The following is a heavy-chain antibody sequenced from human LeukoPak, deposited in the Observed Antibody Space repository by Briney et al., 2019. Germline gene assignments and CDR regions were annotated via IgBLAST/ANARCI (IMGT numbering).Heavy chain of an antibody. V-gene: IGHV4-39*01. CDR1: GESFRSTSF. CDR3: ARRGGHSWDVGNWFDP. Sequence: SETLSLTCSVSGESFRSTSFWGWIRQSPGMGLEWIASTSYAGISYYNPSLSSRVTVFADTSKNQFSLRLSSVTAADTAVYYCARRGGHSWDVGNWFDPWGQGTLVTVSS. D-gene: IGHD6-13*01. J-gene: IGHJ5*02. CDR2: TSYAGIS.